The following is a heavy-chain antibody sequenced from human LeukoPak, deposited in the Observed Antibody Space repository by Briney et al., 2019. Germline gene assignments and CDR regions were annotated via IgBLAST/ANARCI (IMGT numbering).Heavy chain of an antibody. V-gene: IGHV1-46*01. CDR3: ARDRGRYCSGGSCYSEYYYYMDV. Sequence: ASVKVSCKASGYTFTSYYMHWARQAPGQGLEWMGIINPSGGSTSYAQKLQGRVTMTTDTSTSTAYMELRSLRSDDTAVYYCARDRGRYCSGGSCYSEYYYYMDVWGKGTTVTVSS. J-gene: IGHJ6*03. D-gene: IGHD2-15*01. CDR1: GYTFTSYY. CDR2: INPSGGST.